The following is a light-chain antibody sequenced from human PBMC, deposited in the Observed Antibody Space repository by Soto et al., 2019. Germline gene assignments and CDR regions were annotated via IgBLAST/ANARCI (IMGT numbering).Light chain of an antibody. CDR1: SSDVGGYNY. V-gene: IGLV2-14*01. J-gene: IGLJ1*01. CDR3: SSYTRSSTRV. Sequence: QSALTQPASVSGSPGQSITISCTGTSSDVGGYNYVSWYQQHPGKAPKLMIYEVSNRPSGVSNRFSGSKSGNTASLTISGLKAEDEADYYCSSYTRSSTRVFGTGTKLTVL. CDR2: EVS.